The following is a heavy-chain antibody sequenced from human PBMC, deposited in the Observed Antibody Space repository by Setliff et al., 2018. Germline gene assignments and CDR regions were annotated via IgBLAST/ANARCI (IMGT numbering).Heavy chain of an antibody. V-gene: IGHV4-38-2*01. CDR2: IYHSGCT. D-gene: IGHD6-13*01. CDR1: GYSISSGYY. J-gene: IGHJ6*02. CDR3: ARSAGYSSSWYNYYYGMDV. Sequence: PSETLSLTCAVSGYSISSGYYWGWIRQPPGKGLEWIGSIYHSGCTYYNPSLKSRVTISVDTSKNQFSLKLSSVTAADTAVYYCARSAGYSSSWYNYYYGMDVWGQGTTVTVSS.